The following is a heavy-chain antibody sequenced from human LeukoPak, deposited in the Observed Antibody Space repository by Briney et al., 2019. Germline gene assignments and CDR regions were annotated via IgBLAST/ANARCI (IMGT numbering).Heavy chain of an antibody. CDR3: ASMYSSSAGDYFDY. CDR2: IYYSGST. V-gene: IGHV4-39*01. Sequence: SETLSLTCTVSGGSISSSSYYWGWIRQPPGKGLEWIGSIYYSGSTYYNPSLKSRVTISVDTSKSQFSLKLSSVTAADTAVYYCASMYSSSAGDYFDYWGQGTLVTVSS. D-gene: IGHD6-6*01. J-gene: IGHJ4*02. CDR1: GGSISSSSYY.